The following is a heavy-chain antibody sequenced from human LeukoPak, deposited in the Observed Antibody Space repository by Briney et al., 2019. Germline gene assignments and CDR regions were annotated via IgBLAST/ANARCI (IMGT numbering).Heavy chain of an antibody. D-gene: IGHD5-12*01. J-gene: IGHJ4*02. V-gene: IGHV3-30*18. CDR3: AKGSNRGVATIDY. Sequence: GRSLRLSCAASGFTFSSYGMHWVRQAPGKGLDWVAVTSYDGSNKYYADSVKGRLTISRDNSKNTLFLQMNSLRAEDTAVYYCAKGSNRGVATIDYWGQGTLVTVSS. CDR1: GFTFSSYG. CDR2: TSYDGSNK.